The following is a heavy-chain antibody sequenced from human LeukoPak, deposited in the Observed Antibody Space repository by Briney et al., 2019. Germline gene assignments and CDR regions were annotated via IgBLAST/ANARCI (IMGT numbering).Heavy chain of an antibody. V-gene: IGHV4-34*01. CDR3: ARVSGYDSDFDY. CDR2: INHSGST. D-gene: IGHD5-12*01. CDR1: GGSFSGYY. Sequence: PSETLSLTCAVYGGSFSGYYWSWIRRPPGKGLEWIGEINHSGSTNYNPSLKSRVTISVDTSKNQFSLKLSSVTAADTAVYYCARVSGYDSDFDYWGQGTLVTVSS. J-gene: IGHJ4*02.